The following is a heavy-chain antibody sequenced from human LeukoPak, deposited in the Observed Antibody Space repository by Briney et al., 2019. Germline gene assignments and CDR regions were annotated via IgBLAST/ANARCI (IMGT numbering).Heavy chain of an antibody. CDR3: ARVLPYDSSGYLPDY. CDR2: ISAYNGNT. J-gene: IGHJ4*02. Sequence: ASVKVSCRASGYTFTSYGISWVRQAPGQGLEWMGWISAYNGNTNYAQKLQGRVTMTTDTSTSTAYMELRSLRSDDTAVYYCARVLPYDSSGYLPDYWGQGTLVTVSS. CDR1: GYTFTSYG. D-gene: IGHD3-22*01. V-gene: IGHV1-18*01.